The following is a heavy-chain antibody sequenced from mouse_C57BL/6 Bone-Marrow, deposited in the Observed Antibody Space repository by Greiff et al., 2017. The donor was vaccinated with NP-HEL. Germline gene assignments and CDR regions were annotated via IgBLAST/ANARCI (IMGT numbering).Heavy chain of an antibody. CDR1: GFTFSDYY. CDR3: ARDPAQAPFDY. V-gene: IGHV5-16*01. Sequence: EVHLVESEGGLVQPGSSMKLSCTASGFTFSDYYMAWVRQVPEKGLEWVANINYDGSSTYYLDSLKSRFIISRDNAKNILYLQMSSLKSEDTATYYCARDPAQAPFDYWGQGTTLTVSS. CDR2: INYDGSST. J-gene: IGHJ2*01. D-gene: IGHD3-2*02.